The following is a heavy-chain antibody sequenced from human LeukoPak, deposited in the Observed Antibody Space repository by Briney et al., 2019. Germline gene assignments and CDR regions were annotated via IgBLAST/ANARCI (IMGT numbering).Heavy chain of an antibody. J-gene: IGHJ4*02. CDR2: INPNSGGT. V-gene: IGHV1-2*02. CDR1: GYTFTGSY. CDR3: ARGDYDFWSGYYYYFDY. D-gene: IGHD3-3*01. Sequence: GASVKVSCKASGYTFTGSYMHWVRQAPGQGLEWMGWINPNSGGTNYAQKFQGRVTMTRDTSISTAYMELSRLRSDDTAVYYCARGDYDFWSGYYYYFDYWGQGTLVTVSS.